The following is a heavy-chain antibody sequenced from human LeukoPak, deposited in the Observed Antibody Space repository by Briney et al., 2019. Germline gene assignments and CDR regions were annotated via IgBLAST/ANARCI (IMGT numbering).Heavy chain of an antibody. V-gene: IGHV1-46*01. D-gene: IGHD3-3*01. CDR3: ARAPITIFGVVPPDY. J-gene: IGHJ4*02. Sequence: ASVKVSCKASGYTFTSYYMHWVRQAPGQGLEWMGIINPSGGSTSYAQKFQGRVTMTRDTSTSTVYMELSSLRSEDTAVYYCARAPITIFGVVPPDYWGQGTRVTVSS. CDR2: INPSGGST. CDR1: GYTFTSYY.